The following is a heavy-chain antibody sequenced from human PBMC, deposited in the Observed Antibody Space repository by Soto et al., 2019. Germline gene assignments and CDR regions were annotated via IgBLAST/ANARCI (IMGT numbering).Heavy chain of an antibody. D-gene: IGHD3-16*01. CDR1: GFTVSTKY. Sequence: VQLVESGGGLVQPGGSLRLSCAASGFTVSTKYMSWVRQAPGKGLEWVSVIYSGGSTFYADSVRGRFTISRDNSKSAVNRQMNSLRAEDTAVYYCARDPWAADYWGQGTLVTVSS. CDR2: IYSGGST. J-gene: IGHJ4*02. V-gene: IGHV3-66*01. CDR3: ARDPWAADY.